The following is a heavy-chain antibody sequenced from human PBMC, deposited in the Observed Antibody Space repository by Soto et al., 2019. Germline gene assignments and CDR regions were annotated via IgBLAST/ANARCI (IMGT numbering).Heavy chain of an antibody. D-gene: IGHD3-9*01. CDR2: ISGSGGST. CDR3: AKDPYCDWSYYMDV. V-gene: IGHV3-23*01. CDR1: GFTFSSYA. J-gene: IGHJ6*03. Sequence: TGGSLRLSCAASGFTFSSYAMSWVRQAPGKGLEWVSAISGSGGSTYYADSVKGRFTISRDNSKNTLYLQMNSLRAGDTAVYYCAKDPYCDWSYYMDVWGKGTTVTVSS.